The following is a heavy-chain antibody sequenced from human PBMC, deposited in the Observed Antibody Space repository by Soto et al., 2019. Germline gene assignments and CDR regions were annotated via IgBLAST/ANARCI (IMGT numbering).Heavy chain of an antibody. V-gene: IGHV1-69*12. CDR3: AGDKVQLWDDALDI. Sequence: QVQLVQSGAEVKKPGSSVKVSCKASGGTFSSYAISWVRQAPGQGLEWMGGIIPIFGTANYAQKFQGRVTMTADESTSTYYMELSSLRSEDTAVYYCAGDKVQLWDDALDIWGQGTMGTVSS. D-gene: IGHD5-18*01. CDR1: GGTFSSYA. J-gene: IGHJ3*02. CDR2: IIPIFGTA.